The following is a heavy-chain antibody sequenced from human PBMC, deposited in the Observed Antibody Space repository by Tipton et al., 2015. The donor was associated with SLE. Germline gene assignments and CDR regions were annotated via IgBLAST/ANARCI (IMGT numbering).Heavy chain of an antibody. V-gene: IGHV4-34*01. CDR1: GGSFSDYS. D-gene: IGHD7-27*01. CDR2: INHSGST. Sequence: TLSLTCAVYGGSFSDYSWSWIRQPPGKGLEWIGEINHSGSTNYNPSLKRRVTISVDTSKNQFSLKLSSVTAADTAIYYCARDLAWGLGGFAYWGQGALVTVSS. CDR3: ARDLAWGLGGFAY. J-gene: IGHJ4*02.